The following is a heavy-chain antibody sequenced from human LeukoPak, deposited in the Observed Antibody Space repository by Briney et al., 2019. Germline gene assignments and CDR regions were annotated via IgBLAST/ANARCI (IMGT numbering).Heavy chain of an antibody. Sequence: GGSLRLSCAASGFAFSTYSMNWVRQAPGKGPEWVSCISSTSRYTNYTESVKGRFTISRDNAKNSLYLQMSSLRVEDSAVYYCATLGPTGGDFTYNWFDPWGQGTLVTVSS. CDR1: GFAFSTYS. CDR2: ISSTSRYT. V-gene: IGHV3-21*06. CDR3: ATLGPTGGDFTYNWFDP. J-gene: IGHJ5*02. D-gene: IGHD2-21*02.